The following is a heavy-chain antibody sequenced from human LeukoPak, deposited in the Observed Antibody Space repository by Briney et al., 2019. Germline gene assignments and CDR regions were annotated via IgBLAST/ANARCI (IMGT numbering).Heavy chain of an antibody. CDR3: ARAHSGVNTTMTPHYYYYYIDV. CDR1: GFSISSGYY. Sequence: SETLSLTCSVSGFSISSGYYWAWIRQPPGKGLEWVASTHKSRTHNYSPSLRSRVTISVDTSKNQFSLKLSSVTAADTAMYYCARAHSGVNTTMTPHYYYYYIDVWGKGTTVTISS. CDR2: THKSRTH. V-gene: IGHV4-38-2*02. J-gene: IGHJ6*03. D-gene: IGHD5-18*01.